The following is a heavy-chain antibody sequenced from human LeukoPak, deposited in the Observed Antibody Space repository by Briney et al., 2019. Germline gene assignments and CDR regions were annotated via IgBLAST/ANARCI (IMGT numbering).Heavy chain of an antibody. Sequence: GGSLRLSCAASGFTFSDYYMSWIRQAPGKGLAWASYISSSGSTIYYADSVKGRFAISRDNAKNSLYLQMNSLRAEDTAVYYCARGRSGSSQPHRPKLRYSYYYYMDVWGKGTTVTISS. V-gene: IGHV3-11*01. CDR2: ISSSGSTI. J-gene: IGHJ6*03. CDR3: ARGRSGSSQPHRPKLRYSYYYYMDV. D-gene: IGHD6-13*01. CDR1: GFTFSDYY.